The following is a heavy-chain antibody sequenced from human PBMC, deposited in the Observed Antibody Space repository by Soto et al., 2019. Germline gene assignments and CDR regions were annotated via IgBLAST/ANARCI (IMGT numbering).Heavy chain of an antibody. CDR1: GFSVSSNY. D-gene: IGHD5-12*01. V-gene: IGHV3-53*01. CDR3: SGDPSGYDEGDWYHGVDV. Sequence: GGSLRLSCAASGFSVSSNYMSWVRQTPGEGLEWVAIIYINGSTDYADSVQGRFSVSRDIYKNTLFLQMNNLRAEDTAVYFCSGDPSGYDEGDWYHGVDVWGQGTTVTVSS. J-gene: IGHJ6*02. CDR2: IYINGST.